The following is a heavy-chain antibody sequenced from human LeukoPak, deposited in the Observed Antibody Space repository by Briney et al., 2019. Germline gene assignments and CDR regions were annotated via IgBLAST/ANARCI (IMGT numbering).Heavy chain of an antibody. D-gene: IGHD6-19*01. J-gene: IGHJ4*02. Sequence: GKSLRLSCAASGFTFTDYAMHWVRQAPGKGLEWVAVISYDGNNKYYADSVKGRFTISRDNSKNTLYLQMNTLRPEDTAVYYCAKVLSTYIAVAGTFDHWGQGTLVTVSS. CDR2: ISYDGNNK. CDR3: AKVLSTYIAVAGTFDH. CDR1: GFTFTDYA. V-gene: IGHV3-30*18.